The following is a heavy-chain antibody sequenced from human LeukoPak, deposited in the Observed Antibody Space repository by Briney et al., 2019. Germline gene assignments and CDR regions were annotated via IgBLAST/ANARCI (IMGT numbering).Heavy chain of an antibody. CDR1: GFTFSSYR. V-gene: IGHV3-21*01. Sequence: GGSLRLSYAASGFTFSSYRMNWVRQAPGKGLEWVSSISSSSSYIYYADSVKGRFTISRDNAKNSLYLQMNSLRAEDTAVYYCARVDPGQRTCYFDYWGQGTLVTVSS. CDR3: ARVDPGQRTCYFDY. J-gene: IGHJ4*02. D-gene: IGHD3/OR15-3a*01. CDR2: ISSSSSYI.